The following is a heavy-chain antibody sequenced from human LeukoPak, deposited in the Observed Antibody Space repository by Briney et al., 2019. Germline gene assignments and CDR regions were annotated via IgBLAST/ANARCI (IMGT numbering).Heavy chain of an antibody. CDR2: ISSSGSTI. Sequence: GGSLRLSCAASGFTFSDYYMSWIRQAPGKGLEWVSYISSSGSTIYYADSVKGRFTISRDNAKNSLFVQMNSLRVEDTALYYCAREGWLGAFDIWGQGTMVIVSS. V-gene: IGHV3-11*01. J-gene: IGHJ3*02. CDR3: AREGWLGAFDI. D-gene: IGHD1-26*01. CDR1: GFTFSDYY.